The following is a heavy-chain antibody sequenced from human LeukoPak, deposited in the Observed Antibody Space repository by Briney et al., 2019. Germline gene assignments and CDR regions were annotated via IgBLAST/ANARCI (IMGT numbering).Heavy chain of an antibody. Sequence: SETLSLTCAVYGGSFSGYYCSWIRQPPGKGLEWIGEINHSGSTNYNPSLKSRVTISVDTSKNQFSLKLSSVTAADTAVYYCAGRGSGSYFDYWGQGTLVTVFS. CDR3: AGRGSGSYFDY. CDR2: INHSGST. J-gene: IGHJ4*02. CDR1: GGSFSGYY. D-gene: IGHD3-10*01. V-gene: IGHV4-34*01.